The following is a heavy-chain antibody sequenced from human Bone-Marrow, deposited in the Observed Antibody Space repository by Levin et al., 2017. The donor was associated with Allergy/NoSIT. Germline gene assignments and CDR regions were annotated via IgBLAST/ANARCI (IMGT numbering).Heavy chain of an antibody. V-gene: IGHV3-30*18. CDR2: ISYDATNK. D-gene: IGHD5-12*01. J-gene: IGHJ4*02. Sequence: TGGSLRLSCAASGFEFSYYGMHWVRQAPGKGLEWVAVISYDATNKVYADSVKGRFTISRDNSQNTLYLEMNSLRGEDTAVYYCAKSIVATISYDFWGRGTQVTVSS. CDR1: GFEFSYYG. CDR3: AKSIVATISYDF.